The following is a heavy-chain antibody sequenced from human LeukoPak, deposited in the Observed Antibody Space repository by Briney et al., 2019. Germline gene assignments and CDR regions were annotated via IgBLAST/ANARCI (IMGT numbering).Heavy chain of an antibody. CDR2: IKQDGSEK. J-gene: IGHJ6*02. Sequence: GGSLRLSCGASGFTFSSYWMSWVRQAPGKGLGWVANIKQDGSEKYYVDSVKGRFTISRDNAKNSLYLQMNSLRAEDTAVYYCARSLGGVPAAKAYYYYGMDVWGQGTTVTVSS. CDR3: ARSLGGVPAAKAYYYYGMDV. D-gene: IGHD2-2*01. CDR1: GFTFSSYW. V-gene: IGHV3-7*01.